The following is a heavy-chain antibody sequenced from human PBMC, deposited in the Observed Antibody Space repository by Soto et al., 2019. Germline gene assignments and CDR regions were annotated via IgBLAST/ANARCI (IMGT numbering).Heavy chain of an antibody. CDR3: ARRPYSNDYGDYASAFDI. D-gene: IGHD4-17*01. Sequence: PGESLKISCKGSGYSFTSYWIGWVRQMPGKGLEWMGIIYPGDSDTRYSPSFQGQVTISADKSISTAYLQWSSLKASDTAMYYCARRPYSNDYGDYASAFDIWGQGTMVTVSS. V-gene: IGHV5-51*01. CDR1: GYSFTSYW. CDR2: IYPGDSDT. J-gene: IGHJ3*02.